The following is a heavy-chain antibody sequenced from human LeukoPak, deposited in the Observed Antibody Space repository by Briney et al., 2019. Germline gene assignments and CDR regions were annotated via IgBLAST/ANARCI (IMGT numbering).Heavy chain of an antibody. J-gene: IGHJ4*02. CDR1: GFTFSKYW. CDR3: ATKQWLAPPPDS. Sequence: GGSPRLSCAASGFTFSKYWMLWVRQAPGKGLESVSRINTDGTVTTYADPVKGRFTVSRDNADNTMFLQMNSVRDEDTAVYYCATKQWLAPPPDSWGQGTPVTVSS. V-gene: IGHV3-74*01. D-gene: IGHD6-19*01. CDR2: INTDGTVT.